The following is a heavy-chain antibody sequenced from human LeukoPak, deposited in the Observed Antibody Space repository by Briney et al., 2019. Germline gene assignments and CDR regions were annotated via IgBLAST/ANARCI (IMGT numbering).Heavy chain of an antibody. CDR2: TSAYNGNT. D-gene: IGHD2-2*01. V-gene: IGHV1-18*04. J-gene: IGHJ4*02. CDR1: GYTFTSYG. CDR3: ARARGEVVPAAAPFDY. Sequence: GASVKVSCKASGYTFTSYGISWVRQAPGQGLEWMGWTSAYNGNTNYAQKLQGRVTMTTDTSTSTAYMELRSLRSDDTAVYYCARARGEVVPAAAPFDYWGQGTLVTVSS.